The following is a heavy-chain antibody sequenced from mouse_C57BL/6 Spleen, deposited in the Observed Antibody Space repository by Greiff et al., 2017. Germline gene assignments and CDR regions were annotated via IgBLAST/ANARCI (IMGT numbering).Heavy chain of an antibody. J-gene: IGHJ4*01. CDR2: IYPGGGYT. CDR3: ARRPYGNYVDYAMDY. CDR1: GYTFTNYW. D-gene: IGHD2-1*01. V-gene: IGHV1-63*01. Sequence: QVQLKQSGAELVRPGTSVKMSCKASGYTFTNYWIGWAKQRPGHGLEWIGDIYPGGGYTNYKEKFKGKATLTADKSSSTAYMQFSSLTSEDSAIYYCARRPYGNYVDYAMDYWGQGTSVTVSS.